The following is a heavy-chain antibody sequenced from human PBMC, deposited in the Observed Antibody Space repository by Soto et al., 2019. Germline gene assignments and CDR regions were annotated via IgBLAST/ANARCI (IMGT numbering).Heavy chain of an antibody. Sequence: QVQLQQWGAGLLKPSETLSLTCAVYGGSFSGYYWSWIRQPPGKGLEWIGEINHSGSTNYNPSLKSRVTISVDTSKNQFSLKLSSVTAADTAVYYCARIPPGSYGTHGLAGDFDYWGQGTLVTVSS. CDR1: GGSFSGYY. J-gene: IGHJ4*02. CDR3: ARIPPGSYGTHGLAGDFDY. CDR2: INHSGST. V-gene: IGHV4-34*01. D-gene: IGHD5-18*01.